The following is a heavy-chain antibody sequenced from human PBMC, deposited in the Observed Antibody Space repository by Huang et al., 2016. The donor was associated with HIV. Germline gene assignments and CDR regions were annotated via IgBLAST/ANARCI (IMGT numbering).Heavy chain of an antibody. CDR3: SRALYYHGSGSYSDY. CDR2: IYSSGST. CDR1: GDSIGSGGHY. Sequence: QVQLQESGPGLVKPSQTLSLTCTVSGDSIGSGGHYWSWIRQPPGKGLEWIGFIYSSGSTYHNPSLKSRVTISVDTSKNQFSLKLSSVTAADTAVYFCSRALYYHGSGSYSDYWGRGTLVTVSS. V-gene: IGHV4-30-4*08. J-gene: IGHJ4*02. D-gene: IGHD3-10*01.